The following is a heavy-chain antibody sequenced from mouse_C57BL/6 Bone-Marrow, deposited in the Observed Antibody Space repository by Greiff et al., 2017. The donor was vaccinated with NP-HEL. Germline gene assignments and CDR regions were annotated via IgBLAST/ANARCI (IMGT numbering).Heavy chain of an antibody. Sequence: QVQLKESGAELVMPGASVKLSCKASGYTFTSYWMHWVKQRPGQGLEWIGAIDPSDSYTNYNQKFKGKSTLTVDKSSSTAYMQLSSLTSEDSAVYYCARGYYGHDYWGQGTTLTVSS. V-gene: IGHV1-69*01. J-gene: IGHJ2*01. CDR2: IDPSDSYT. CDR3: ARGYYGHDY. D-gene: IGHD1-1*01. CDR1: GYTFTSYW.